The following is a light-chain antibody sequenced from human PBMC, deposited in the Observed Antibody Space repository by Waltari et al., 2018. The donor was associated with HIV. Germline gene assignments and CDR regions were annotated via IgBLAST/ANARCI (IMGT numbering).Light chain of an antibody. J-gene: IGLJ2*01. Sequence: QSVLTQPPAVSAAPGQPVPISCSGSSSNIANTYVSWYQQLPGTAPKLLIYDNNRRSSGIPDRFSGSKSGTSATLAIAGLQTGDEADYYCGTWDTSLSAGVFGGGTKVTVL. CDR2: DNN. CDR3: GTWDTSLSAGV. CDR1: SSNIANTY. V-gene: IGLV1-51*01.